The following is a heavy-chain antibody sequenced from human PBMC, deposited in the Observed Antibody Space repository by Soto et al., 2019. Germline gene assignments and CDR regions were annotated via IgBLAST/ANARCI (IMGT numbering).Heavy chain of an antibody. CDR2: ISTYNGNT. D-gene: IGHD2-2*01. CDR3: AREGYCISTSCYASALDY. J-gene: IGHJ4*02. V-gene: IGHV1-18*01. CDR1: GYAFTSCG. Sequence: ASVKVSWKASGYAFTSCGISWVRQAPGQGLEWMGWISTYNGNTNYAQKLQGRVTMTTDTSTSTAYMELRSLRSDDTAVYYCAREGYCISTSCYASALDYWGQGTLVTVSS.